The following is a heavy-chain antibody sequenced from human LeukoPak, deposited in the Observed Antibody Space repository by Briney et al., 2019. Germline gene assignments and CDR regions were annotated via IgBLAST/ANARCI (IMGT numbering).Heavy chain of an antibody. CDR1: GFTFSSYW. D-gene: IGHD3-9*01. Sequence: GGSLRLSCAASGFTFSSYWMSWVRQAPGKGLEWVGRIKSKTDGGTTDYAAPVKGRFTISRDDSKNTLYLQMNSLKTEDTAVYYCTTAQYYDILTGYSPFDYWGQGTLVTVSS. V-gene: IGHV3-15*01. CDR3: TTAQYYDILTGYSPFDY. J-gene: IGHJ4*02. CDR2: IKSKTDGGTT.